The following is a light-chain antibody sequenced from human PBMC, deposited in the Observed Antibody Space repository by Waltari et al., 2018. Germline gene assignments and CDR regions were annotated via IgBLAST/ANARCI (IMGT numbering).Light chain of an antibody. J-gene: IGKJ3*01. V-gene: IGKV1-39*01. Sequence: DIQMTQSPSSLSASVGDRVTITCRASHSISTFLSWYQHKPGKAPKLLIYAASSLQSGVPSRFSGSGSGTDFTLTISSLQPEDFATYYCQQSYTSLTFGPGTKVDVK. CDR3: QQSYTSLT. CDR1: HSISTF. CDR2: AAS.